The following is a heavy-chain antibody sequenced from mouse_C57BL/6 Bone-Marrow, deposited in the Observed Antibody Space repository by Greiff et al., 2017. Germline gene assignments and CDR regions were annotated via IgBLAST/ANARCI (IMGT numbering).Heavy chain of an antibody. D-gene: IGHD1-1*01. CDR3: TVYYYGSSYLGFAY. V-gene: IGHV1-5*01. CDR1: GYTFTSYW. CDR2: IYPGNSDT. Sequence: VQLQQSGTVLARPGASVKMSCKTSGYTFTSYWMHWVKQRPGQGLEWIGAIYPGNSDTSYNQKFKGKAKLTAVTSASTAYMELSSLTNEDSAVYYGTVYYYGSSYLGFAYWGQGTLVTVSA. J-gene: IGHJ3*01.